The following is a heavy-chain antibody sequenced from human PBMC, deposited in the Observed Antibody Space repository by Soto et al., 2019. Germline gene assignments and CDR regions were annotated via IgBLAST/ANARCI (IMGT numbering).Heavy chain of an antibody. Sequence: SETLSLTCTVSGGSISSGGYYWSWIRQHPGKGLEWIGYIYYSGSTYYNPSLKSRVTISVDTSKNQFSLKLSSVTAADTAVYYCARGGTKMTTVTTDWYFDLWGRGTLVTVS. CDR3: ARGGTKMTTVTTDWYFDL. CDR2: IYYSGST. D-gene: IGHD4-17*01. CDR1: GGSISSGGYY. J-gene: IGHJ2*01. V-gene: IGHV4-31*03.